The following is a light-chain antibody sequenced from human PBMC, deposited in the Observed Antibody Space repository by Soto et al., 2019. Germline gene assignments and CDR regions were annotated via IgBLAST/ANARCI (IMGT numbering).Light chain of an antibody. CDR1: SSDVGGYKF. V-gene: IGLV2-14*01. J-gene: IGLJ3*02. CDR2: EVS. Sequence: QSVLTQPASVSGSPGQSITISCTGTSSDVGGYKFVSWYQQHPGKAPKLMIYEVSNRPSGVSNRFSGSKSGNTASLTISGRQGEDEADYYCSSYTTSSTRVFGGGTKLTVL. CDR3: SSYTTSSTRV.